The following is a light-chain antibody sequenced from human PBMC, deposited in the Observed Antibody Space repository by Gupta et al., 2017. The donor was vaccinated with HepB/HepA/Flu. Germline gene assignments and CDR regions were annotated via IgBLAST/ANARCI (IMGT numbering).Light chain of an antibody. CDR1: SSDVGGYDY. CDR2: DVS. CDR3: SSYTTSSTLV. V-gene: IGLV2-14*01. J-gene: IGLJ1*01. Sequence: QSALTQPASVSGSPGQSITISCTGTSSDVGGYDYVSWYQQHPGKVPKLMIYDVSTRPSGVSNRFSGSKSGNTASLTISGLQAEDEADYYCSSYTTSSTLVFGIGTKVTVL.